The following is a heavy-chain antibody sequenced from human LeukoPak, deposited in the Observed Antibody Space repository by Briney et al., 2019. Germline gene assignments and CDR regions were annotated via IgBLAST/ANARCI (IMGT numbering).Heavy chain of an antibody. D-gene: IGHD6-13*01. CDR3: ARSYASSWYWNWFDP. CDR1: GYSISNGYY. V-gene: IGHV4-38-2*02. J-gene: IGHJ5*02. Sequence: SETLSLTCTVSGYSISNGYYWGWIRQPPGTGLEWIGSIYPSGSTFYNPSLKSRVTISVDTSKNQFSLRLSSVTAADTAVYYCARSYASSWYWNWFDPWGQGTPVTVSS. CDR2: IYPSGST.